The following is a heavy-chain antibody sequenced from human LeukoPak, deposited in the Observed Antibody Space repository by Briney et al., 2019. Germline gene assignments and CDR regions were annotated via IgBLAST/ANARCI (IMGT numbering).Heavy chain of an antibody. J-gene: IGHJ4*02. CDR1: RFTFSSYC. CDR2: ISSSSSYI. D-gene: IGHD5-12*01. CDR3: ARDRGFSYSGYDYQPSGY. V-gene: IGHV3-21*01. Sequence: GGSLRLSCAASRFTFSSYCMIWVRQAPGKGLEWVSSISSSSSYIYYADSVKGRFTISRDNAKNSLYLQMNSLRAEDTAVYYCARDRGFSYSGYDYQPSGYWGQGTLVTVSS.